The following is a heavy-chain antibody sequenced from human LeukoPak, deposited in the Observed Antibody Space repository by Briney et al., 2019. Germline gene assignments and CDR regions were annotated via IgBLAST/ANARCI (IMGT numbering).Heavy chain of an antibody. CDR1: GASISSSNW. CDR3: ARVGHYGDYASANFQH. J-gene: IGHJ1*01. D-gene: IGHD4-17*01. V-gene: IGHV4-4*02. CDR2: IYHSGST. Sequence: PSGTLSLTCAVSGASISSSNWWSWVRQPPGKGLEWIGEIYHSGSTNYNPSLKSRVTISVDKSKNQFSLKLSSVTAADTAVYYCARVGHYGDYASANFQHWGQGTLVTVSS.